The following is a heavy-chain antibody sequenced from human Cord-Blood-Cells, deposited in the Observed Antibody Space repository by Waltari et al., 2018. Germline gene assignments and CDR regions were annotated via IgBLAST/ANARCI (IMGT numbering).Heavy chain of an antibody. D-gene: IGHD3-3*01. Sequence: QVQLVQSGAEVKKPGASVKVSCKASGYTFPGSYMHWVRQAPGQGLEWMGWINPNGGGTNYAQKFQGRVTMTRDTSISTAYMELSRLRSDDTAVYYCARGYDFWSGYYRGVDYWGQGTLVTVSS. CDR1: GYTFPGSY. V-gene: IGHV1-2*02. CDR3: ARGYDFWSGYYRGVDY. CDR2: INPNGGGT. J-gene: IGHJ4*02.